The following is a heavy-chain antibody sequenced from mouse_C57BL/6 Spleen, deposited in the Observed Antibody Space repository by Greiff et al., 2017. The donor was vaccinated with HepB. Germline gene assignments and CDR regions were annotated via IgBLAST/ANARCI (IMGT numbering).Heavy chain of an antibody. CDR3: TYPRHYYGSSYDFDV. V-gene: IGHV6-6*01. J-gene: IGHJ1*03. CDR2: IRNKANNHET. D-gene: IGHD1-1*01. CDR1: GFTFSDAW. Sequence: EVQGVESGGGLVQPGGSMKLSCAASGFTFSDAWMDWVRQSPEKGLEWVAEIRNKANNHETYYAESVKGRFTISRDDSKSSVYLQMNSLRAEDTGIYYCTYPRHYYGSSYDFDVWGTGTTVTVSS.